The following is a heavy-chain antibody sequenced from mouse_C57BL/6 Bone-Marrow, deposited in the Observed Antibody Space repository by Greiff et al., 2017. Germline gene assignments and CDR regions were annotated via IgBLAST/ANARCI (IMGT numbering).Heavy chain of an antibody. V-gene: IGHV1-53*01. D-gene: IGHD2-5*01. CDR3: ARYSNYVDYAMDY. CDR1: GYTFTSYW. Sequence: QVQLQQPGTDLVKPGASVKLSCKASGYTFTSYWMPWVKQRPGQGLEWIGNINPSNGGTNYNEKFKSKATLTVDKSSSTPYLQLSSLTSEDSAVYYCARYSNYVDYAMDYWGQGTSVTVSS. J-gene: IGHJ4*01. CDR2: INPSNGGT.